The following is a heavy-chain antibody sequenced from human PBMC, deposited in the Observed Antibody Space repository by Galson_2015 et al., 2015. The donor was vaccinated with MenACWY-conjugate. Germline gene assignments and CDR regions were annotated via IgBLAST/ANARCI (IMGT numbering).Heavy chain of an antibody. CDR3: ARIGGDVAAAVGWFDP. CDR1: GYTFTSYA. V-gene: IGHV1-3*01. Sequence: SVKVSCKASGYTFTSYAMHWVRQAPGQRLEWMGWINAGNGNTKYSQKFQGRVTITRDTSASTAYMELSSLRSEDTAVYYCARIGGDVAAAVGWFDPWGQGTLVTVSS. J-gene: IGHJ5*02. D-gene: IGHD2-15*01. CDR2: INAGNGNT.